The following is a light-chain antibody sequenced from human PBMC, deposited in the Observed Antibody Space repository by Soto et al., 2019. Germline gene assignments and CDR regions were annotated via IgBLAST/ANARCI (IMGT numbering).Light chain of an antibody. J-gene: IGLJ1*01. V-gene: IGLV2-14*01. Sequence: QSALTQPTSVSGAPGQSITISCTGNSNDIGAYNYVSWYQQHPGKAPRLLIHGVRNRTSGISSRSSASKSGLTASLTISGLQAEDEADYYYSSFTTNRSHVFGPGTKVTVL. CDR3: SSFTTNRSHV. CDR1: SNDIGAYNY. CDR2: GVR.